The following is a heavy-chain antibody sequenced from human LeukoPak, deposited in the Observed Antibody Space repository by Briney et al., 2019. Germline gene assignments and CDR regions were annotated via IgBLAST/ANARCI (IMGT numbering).Heavy chain of an antibody. CDR1: GFTFSSYE. J-gene: IGHJ4*02. D-gene: IGHD3-22*01. V-gene: IGHV3-48*03. CDR3: ASWGRSWYYDSSGYGLG. Sequence: GGSLRLSCAASGFTFSSYEMNWVRQAPGKGLEWVSYISSSGSTIYYADSVKGRFTISRDNAKNSLYLQMNSLRAEDTAVYYCASWGRSWYYDSSGYGLGWGQGTLVTVSS. CDR2: ISSSGSTI.